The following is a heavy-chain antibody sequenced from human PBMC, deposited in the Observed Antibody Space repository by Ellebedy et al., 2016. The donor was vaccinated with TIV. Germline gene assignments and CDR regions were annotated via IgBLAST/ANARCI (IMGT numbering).Heavy chain of an antibody. Sequence: GGSLRLXXKGSGYSFTSYWIGWVRQMPGKGLEWMGIIYPGDSDTRYSPSFQGQVTISADKSISTAYLQWSSLKASDTAMYYCARQPTQGGWSGYYRRPYNWFDPWGQGTLVTVSS. D-gene: IGHD3-3*01. V-gene: IGHV5-51*01. CDR3: ARQPTQGGWSGYYRRPYNWFDP. CDR1: GYSFTSYW. CDR2: IYPGDSDT. J-gene: IGHJ5*02.